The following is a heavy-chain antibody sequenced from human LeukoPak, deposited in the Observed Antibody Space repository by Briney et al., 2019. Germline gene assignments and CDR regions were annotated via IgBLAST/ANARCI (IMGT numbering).Heavy chain of an antibody. D-gene: IGHD3-22*01. J-gene: IGHJ4*02. CDR1: GDSVSSNSVV. Sequence: SQTLSLTCAISGDSVSSNSVVWYWIRQSPSRGLEWLGRTYYRSNWYNDYAVAVKNRITINPDTSRNQFSLQLNSVTPEDTALYYCARDGGYRIDYWGQGILVTVSS. CDR2: TYYRSNWYN. CDR3: ARDGGYRIDY. V-gene: IGHV6-1*01.